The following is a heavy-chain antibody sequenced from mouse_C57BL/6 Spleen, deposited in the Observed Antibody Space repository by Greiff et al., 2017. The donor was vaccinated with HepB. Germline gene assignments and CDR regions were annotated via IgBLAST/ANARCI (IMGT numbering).Heavy chain of an antibody. CDR3: ALDSAGYSY. CDR2: IDPSDSYT. V-gene: IGHV1-69*01. J-gene: IGHJ2*01. CDR1: GYTFTSYW. Sequence: QVQLQQSGAELVMPGASVKLSCKASGYTFTSYWMHWVKQRPGQGLEWIGKIDPSDSYTNYNQKFKGKSTLTVDKSSSTAYMQLSSLTSEDSAVYYCALDSAGYSYGGQGTTLTVSS. D-gene: IGHD3-2*02.